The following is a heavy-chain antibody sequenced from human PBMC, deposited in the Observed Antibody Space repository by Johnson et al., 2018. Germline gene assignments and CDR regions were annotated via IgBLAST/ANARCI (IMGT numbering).Heavy chain of an antibody. Sequence: QVQLVQSGGGVVQPGRSLRLSCAASGFTFNTYDIHWVRQAPGKGLEWVALISSDGSDKYYADSVKGRFIISRDNSKNTLYLQMNTLRTEDTAVYSCAKDLVRVGAFAILGQGTMVTVSS. CDR3: AKDLVRVGAFAI. V-gene: IGHV3-30*18. J-gene: IGHJ3*02. CDR2: ISSDGSDK. CDR1: GFTFNTYD. D-gene: IGHD6-6*01.